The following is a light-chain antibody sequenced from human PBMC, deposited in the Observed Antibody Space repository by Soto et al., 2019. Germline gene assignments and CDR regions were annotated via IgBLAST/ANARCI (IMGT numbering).Light chain of an antibody. J-gene: IGLJ1*01. CDR3: QSYDSSLSALYV. V-gene: IGLV1-40*01. Sequence: QSVLTQPPSVSGAPGQRVTISCTGSSSNIGAGYDVHWYQQLPGTAPKLLIYGNNNRPSGVPDRFSGSKSGTSASLAITGLQAEDEADYYRQSYDSSLSALYVFGTGTKVTVL. CDR1: SSNIGAGYD. CDR2: GNN.